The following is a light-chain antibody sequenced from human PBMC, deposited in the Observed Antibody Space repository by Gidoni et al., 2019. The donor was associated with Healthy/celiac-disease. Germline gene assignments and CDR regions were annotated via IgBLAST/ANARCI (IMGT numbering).Light chain of an antibody. V-gene: IGKV3-15*01. CDR2: GAS. CDR1: QSVSSN. CDR3: QQYNNWPSLT. Sequence: IVLTQSPATLSVSPGERATLSCRASQSVSSNLAWYQQKPGQAPRLLIYGASTRATGIPARFSGSGSGTEFTLTISSLQSEDFAVYYCQQYNNWPSLTFGGGTKVGIK. J-gene: IGKJ4*01.